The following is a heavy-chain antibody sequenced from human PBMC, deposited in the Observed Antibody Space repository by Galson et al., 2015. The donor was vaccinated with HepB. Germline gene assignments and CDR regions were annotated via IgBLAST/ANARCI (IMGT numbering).Heavy chain of an antibody. CDR3: ARNYYDSSGYYYEENWYFDL. CDR2: ISSSGSTI. D-gene: IGHD3-22*01. J-gene: IGHJ2*01. Sequence: SLRLSCAASGFTFSDYYMSWIRQAPGKGLEWVSYISSSGSTIYYADSVKGRFTISRDNAKNSLYLQMNSLRAEGTAVYYCARNYYDSSGYYYEENWYFDLWGRGTLVTVSS. CDR1: GFTFSDYY. V-gene: IGHV3-11*01.